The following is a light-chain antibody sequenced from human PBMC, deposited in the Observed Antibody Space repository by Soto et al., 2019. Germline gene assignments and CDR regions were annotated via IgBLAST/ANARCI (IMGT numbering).Light chain of an antibody. CDR3: SSYTSNSTPYV. CDR2: EVS. J-gene: IGLJ1*01. V-gene: IGLV2-14*01. Sequence: QSVLTQPASVSGSPGQSITISCTGTSSDVGGYNYVSWYQQHPGKVPKLMIYEVSNRPSGVSNRFSGSKSGNTASLTISGLQAEDEADYYCSSYTSNSTPYVFGTGTKVTVL. CDR1: SSDVGGYNY.